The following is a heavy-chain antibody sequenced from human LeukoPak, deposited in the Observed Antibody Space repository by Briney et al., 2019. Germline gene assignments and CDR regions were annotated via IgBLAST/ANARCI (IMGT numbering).Heavy chain of an antibody. J-gene: IGHJ4*02. Sequence: SETLSLTCALYGRSFSDYYWSWIRQPPGKGLEWIGEIMYSGSTNYNPSLKSRVTISVDTSKNQFSLKLSSVTAADTAVYYCARHRSCDYGDYEYYFDYWGQGTLVTVSS. D-gene: IGHD4-17*01. V-gene: IGHV4-34*12. CDR1: GRSFSDYY. CDR3: ARHRSCDYGDYEYYFDY. CDR2: IMYSGST.